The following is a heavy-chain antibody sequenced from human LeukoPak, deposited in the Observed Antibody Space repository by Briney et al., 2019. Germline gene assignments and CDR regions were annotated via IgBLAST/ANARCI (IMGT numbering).Heavy chain of an antibody. J-gene: IGHJ4*02. CDR2: IYHSGST. V-gene: IGHV4-30-2*01. CDR1: GGSISSGGYS. CDR3: ARGSTGTGLDY. Sequence: PSETLSLTCAVSGGSISSGGYSWSWIRQPPGKGLEWIGYIYHSGSTYYNPSLKSRVTISVDRSKNQFSLKLSSVTAADTAVYYCARGSTGTGLDYWDQGTLVTVSS. D-gene: IGHD1-1*01.